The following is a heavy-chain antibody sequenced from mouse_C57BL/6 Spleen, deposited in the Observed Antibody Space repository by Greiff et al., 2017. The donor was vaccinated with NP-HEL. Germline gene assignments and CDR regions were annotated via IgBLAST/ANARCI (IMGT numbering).Heavy chain of an antibody. CDR2: IDPENGDT. V-gene: IGHV14-4*01. D-gene: IGHD2-3*01. CDR1: GFNIKDYY. Sequence: VQLQQSGAELVRPGASVKLSCTASGFNIKDYYMHWVKQRPEQGLEWIGWIDPENGDTEYASKFQGKATITADTPSNTAYLQLSSLTSEDTAVYYCTTEYGKVTHFDYWGQGTTLTVSS. CDR3: TTEYGKVTHFDY. J-gene: IGHJ2*01.